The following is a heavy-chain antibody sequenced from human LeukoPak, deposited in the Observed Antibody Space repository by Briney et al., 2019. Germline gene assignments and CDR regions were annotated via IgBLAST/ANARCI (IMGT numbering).Heavy chain of an antibody. V-gene: IGHV7-4-1*02. CDR3: ARVVPAADSLYYYDSSGYPFDY. Sequence: ASVKVSCKASGYTFTGYAMNWVRQAPGQGLEWMGWINTNTGNPTYAQGFTGRFVFSLDTSVSTAYLQISSLKAGDTAVYYCARVVPAADSLYYYDSSGYPFDYWGQGTLVTVSS. D-gene: IGHD3-22*01. CDR2: INTNTGNP. CDR1: GYTFTGYA. J-gene: IGHJ4*02.